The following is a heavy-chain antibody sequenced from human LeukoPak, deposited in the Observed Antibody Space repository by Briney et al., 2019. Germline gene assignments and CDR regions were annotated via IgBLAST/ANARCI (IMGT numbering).Heavy chain of an antibody. Sequence: PGGSLRLSCAASGFTISSYALSWVRQAPGKGLEWVSAISGSGGSTYYADSVKGRFTISRDNSKNTLYLQMNSLRAEDTAVYYCAKESPYYYDSSGYPDWGQGTLVTVSS. V-gene: IGHV3-23*01. CDR2: ISGSGGST. CDR1: GFTISSYA. J-gene: IGHJ4*02. D-gene: IGHD3-22*01. CDR3: AKESPYYYDSSGYPD.